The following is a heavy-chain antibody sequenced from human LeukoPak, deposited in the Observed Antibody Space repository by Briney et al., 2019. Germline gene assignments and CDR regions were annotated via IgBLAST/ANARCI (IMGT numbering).Heavy chain of an antibody. J-gene: IGHJ4*02. D-gene: IGHD6-13*01. V-gene: IGHV4-59*01. CDR2: IYYSGST. CDR1: GGSISSYY. CDR3: ARGRVLAAAGLWELPGYFDY. Sequence: PSETLSLTCTVSGGSISSYYWSWIRQPPGKGLEWIGYIYYSGSTNYNPSLKSRVTISVDTSKNQFSLKLSSVTAADTAVYYCARGRVLAAAGLWELPGYFDYWGQGTLVTVSS.